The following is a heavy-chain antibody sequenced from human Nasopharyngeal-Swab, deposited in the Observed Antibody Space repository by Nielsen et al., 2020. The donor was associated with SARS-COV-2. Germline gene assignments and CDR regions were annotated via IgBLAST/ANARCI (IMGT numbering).Heavy chain of an antibody. V-gene: IGHV1-18*01. D-gene: IGHD6-13*01. J-gene: IGHJ4*02. CDR1: GYTFTSYG. CDR2: ISAYNGNT. CDR3: ARAVFLTRKVAAAGTWGDY. Sequence: ASVKVSCKASGYTFTSYGISWVRQAPGQGLEWMGWISAYNGNTNYAQKLQGRVTMTTDTSTITAYMELRSLRSDDTAVYYCARAVFLTRKVAAAGTWGDYWGQGTLVTVSS.